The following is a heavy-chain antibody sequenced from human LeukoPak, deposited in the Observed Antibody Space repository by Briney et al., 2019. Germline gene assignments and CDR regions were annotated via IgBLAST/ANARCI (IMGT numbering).Heavy chain of an antibody. Sequence: MASETLSLTCTVSGGSISSYYWSWIRQPPGKGLEWIGYIYYSGSTNYNPSLKSRVTISVDTSKNQFSLKLSSVTAADTAVYYCARPGQYSSSWHGAFDIWGQGTMVTVSS. D-gene: IGHD6-13*01. CDR3: ARPGQYSSSWHGAFDI. V-gene: IGHV4-59*08. J-gene: IGHJ3*02. CDR2: IYYSGST. CDR1: GGSISSYY.